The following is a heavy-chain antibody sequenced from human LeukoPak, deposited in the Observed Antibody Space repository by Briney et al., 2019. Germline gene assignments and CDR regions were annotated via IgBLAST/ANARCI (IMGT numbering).Heavy chain of an antibody. D-gene: IGHD1-26*01. Sequence: GGSLRLSCAASEFTFSEYSMNWVRQAPGKGLEWVASISSTSTYIYYADSVTGRFTISRDNAKNSLYLQMNSLRAEDTAVYYCAKGKWGLTINNFDVWGQGTMVTVSS. CDR1: EFTFSEYS. CDR2: ISSTSTYI. CDR3: AKGKWGLTINNFDV. V-gene: IGHV3-21*01. J-gene: IGHJ3*01.